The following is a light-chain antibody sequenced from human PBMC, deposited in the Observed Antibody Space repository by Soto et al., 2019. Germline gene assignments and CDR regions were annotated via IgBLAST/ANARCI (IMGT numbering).Light chain of an antibody. J-gene: IGLJ1*01. CDR1: SSDVGGYNY. CDR2: EVS. CDR3: SSYAGSNNFEV. Sequence: QSVLTQPPPASGSPGQSVTISCTGTSSDVGGYNYVSWYQQHPGKAPKLMIYEVSKRPSGAPDRFSGSKSGNTASLTVSGLQAEDEADYYCSSYAGSNNFEVFGTGTKVTVL. V-gene: IGLV2-8*01.